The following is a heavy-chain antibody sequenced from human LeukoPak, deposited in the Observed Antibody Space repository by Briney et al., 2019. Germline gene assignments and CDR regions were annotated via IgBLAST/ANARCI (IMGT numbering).Heavy chain of an antibody. J-gene: IGHJ6*02. CDR1: GGSISSGGYY. V-gene: IGHV4-31*03. Sequence: TLSLTCTVSGGSISSGGYYWGWIRQHPGKGLEWIGYIYYSGSTYYNPSLKSRVTISVDTSKNQFSLTLSSVTAADTAVYYCASSTTRYYYGSGSPLRPYGMDVWGQGTTVTVSS. CDR2: IYYSGST. D-gene: IGHD3-10*01. CDR3: ASSTTRYYYGSGSPLRPYGMDV.